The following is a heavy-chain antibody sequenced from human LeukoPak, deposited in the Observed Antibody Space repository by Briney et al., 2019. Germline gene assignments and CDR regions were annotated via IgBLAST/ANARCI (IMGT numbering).Heavy chain of an antibody. CDR1: GGSISSYY. V-gene: IGHV4-59*01. D-gene: IGHD4-11*01. J-gene: IGHJ4*02. CDR3: ARTTTSLHPFDY. Sequence: PSETLSLTCTVSGGSISSYYWSWIRQPPGKGLEWIGYIYYSGSTKYNPSLESRVTISVDTSKNQLSLKLRSVTAADTAVYYCARTTTSLHPFDYWGQGTLVTVSS. CDR2: IYYSGST.